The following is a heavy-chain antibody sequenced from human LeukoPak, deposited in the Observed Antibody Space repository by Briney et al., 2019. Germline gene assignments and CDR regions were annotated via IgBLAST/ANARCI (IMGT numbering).Heavy chain of an antibody. CDR1: GYTFTGYY. Sequence: GASVKVSCKASGYTFTGYYMHWVRQAPGQGLEWMGWINPNSGGTNHAQKFQGRVTMTRDTSISTAYMELSRLRSDDTAVYYCARDRSDIVVVPAAIDYWGQGTLVTVSS. J-gene: IGHJ4*02. V-gene: IGHV1-2*02. CDR3: ARDRSDIVVVPAAIDY. D-gene: IGHD2-2*02. CDR2: INPNSGGT.